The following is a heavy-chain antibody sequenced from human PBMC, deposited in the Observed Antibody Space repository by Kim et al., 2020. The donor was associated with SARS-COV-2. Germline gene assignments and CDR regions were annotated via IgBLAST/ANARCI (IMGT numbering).Heavy chain of an antibody. CDR1: GYSFTNYY. CDR2: INPSGGA. CDR3: ATPKDFSGYDSVLDY. J-gene: IGHJ4*02. V-gene: IGHV1-46*01. D-gene: IGHD5-12*01. Sequence: ASVKVSCKASGYSFTNYYVHWVRQAPGQGLEWMGTINPSGGASYAQKFQVVFTMTRDTSTSTVYMELSSLSSDDTAVYYCATPKDFSGYDSVLDYWGQGT.